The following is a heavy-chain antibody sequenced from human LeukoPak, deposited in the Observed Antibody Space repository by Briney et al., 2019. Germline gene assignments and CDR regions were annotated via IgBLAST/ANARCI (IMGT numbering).Heavy chain of an antibody. D-gene: IGHD3-10*01. Sequence: GGSLRLSCAASGFTVSSNYMSWVCQAPGKGLEWVSVIYSGGSTYYADSVKGRFTISRDNAKNSLYLQMNSLRAEDTAVYYCARGNGFGSGSYYQDYYGMDV. J-gene: IGHJ6*01. CDR1: GFTVSSNY. CDR3: ARGNGFGSGSYYQDYYGMDV. V-gene: IGHV3-53*01. CDR2: IYSGGST.